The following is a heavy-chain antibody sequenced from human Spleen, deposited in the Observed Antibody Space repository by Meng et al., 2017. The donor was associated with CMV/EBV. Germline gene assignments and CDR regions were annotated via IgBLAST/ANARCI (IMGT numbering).Heavy chain of an antibody. V-gene: IGHV1-69*10. CDR3: AREGDVSGLPFNY. CDR1: GGTFSTDT. Sequence: SVKVSCKASGGTFSTDTISWVRQAPAQGLEWMGGIIPILAIATYAQKFQDRVTITADKSTRTAYMELNSLRSEDTAVYYCAREGDVSGLPFNYWGQGTLVTVSS. J-gene: IGHJ4*02. D-gene: IGHD5-12*01. CDR2: IIPILAIA.